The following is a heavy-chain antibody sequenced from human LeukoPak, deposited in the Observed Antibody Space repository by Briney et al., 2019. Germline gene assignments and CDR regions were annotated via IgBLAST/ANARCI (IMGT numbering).Heavy chain of an antibody. CDR3: ARGSYYYDSSGYPSY. CDR2: ISSSGSTI. CDR1: GFTFSSYE. D-gene: IGHD3-22*01. V-gene: IGHV3-48*03. Sequence: GGSLRLSCAASGFTFSSYEMNWVRQAPGKGLEWVSYISSSGSTIYYADSVKGRFTISRDNAKNSLYLQMNSLRAEDTAVYYCARGSYYYDSSGYPSYWGQGTLVTVSS. J-gene: IGHJ4*02.